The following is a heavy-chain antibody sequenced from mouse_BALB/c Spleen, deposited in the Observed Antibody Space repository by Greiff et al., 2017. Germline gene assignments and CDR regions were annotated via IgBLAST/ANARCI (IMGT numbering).Heavy chain of an antibody. CDR3: ARQIYYDYGAFAY. CDR2: ISSGGGST. J-gene: IGHJ3*01. CDR1: GFAFSSYD. Sequence: EVKLMESGGGLVKPGGSLKLSCAASGFAFSSYDMSWVRQTPEKRLEWVAYISSGGGSTYYPDTVKGRFTISRDNAKNTLYLQMSSLKSEDTAMYYCARQIYYDYGAFAYWGQGTLVTVSA. D-gene: IGHD2-4*01. V-gene: IGHV5-12-1*01.